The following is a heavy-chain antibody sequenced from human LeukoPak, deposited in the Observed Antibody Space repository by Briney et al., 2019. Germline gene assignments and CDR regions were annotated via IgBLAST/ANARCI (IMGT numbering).Heavy chain of an antibody. V-gene: IGHV3-21*03. Sequence: GGSLRLSCAASGFTFSSYSMNWVRPAPGKGLEWVSSISSSSSYIYYADSLKGRFTISRDNAKNSLYMQMNSLRAEDTGVYYCARDFAAAIDYWGQGTLVTVSS. J-gene: IGHJ4*02. CDR3: ARDFAAAIDY. CDR1: GFTFSSYS. D-gene: IGHD6-25*01. CDR2: ISSSSSYI.